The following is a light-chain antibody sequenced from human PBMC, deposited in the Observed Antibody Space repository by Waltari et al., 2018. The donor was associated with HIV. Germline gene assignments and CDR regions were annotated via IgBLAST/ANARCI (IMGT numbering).Light chain of an antibody. CDR3: QQNFRSAHT. CDR1: RDVKQY. J-gene: IGKJ5*01. V-gene: IGKV1-39*01. CDR2: AAS. Sequence: DIQMTQSPSSLSASVGDSVTITCRAQRDVKQYLKWYQQTPGQPPRLLIFAASNRPSGVPSRFSGGGSGTDFTLTVSYVQSEDLAIYYCQQNFRSAHTFGQGTRVEIK.